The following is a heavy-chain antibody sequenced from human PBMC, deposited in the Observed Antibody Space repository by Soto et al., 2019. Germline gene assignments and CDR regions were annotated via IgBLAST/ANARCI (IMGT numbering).Heavy chain of an antibody. Sequence: QIRLVQSGAEVQKPGSSVRVSCKASGATFGRFTINWVRQAPGQGLEWMGGIKPISDITNYAQRFQGRVTFTADASTSTVYLELSRLRSEDTAMYYCARDPSTINKLIGVWFDPWGQGTLVTVSS. CDR2: IKPISDIT. CDR1: GATFGRFT. D-gene: IGHD4-4*01. J-gene: IGHJ5*02. CDR3: ARDPSTINKLIGVWFDP. V-gene: IGHV1-69*01.